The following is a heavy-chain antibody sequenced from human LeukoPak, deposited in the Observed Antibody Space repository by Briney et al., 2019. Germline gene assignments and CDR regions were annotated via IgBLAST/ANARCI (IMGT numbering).Heavy chain of an antibody. V-gene: IGHV4-59*01. D-gene: IGHD2-15*01. Sequence: PSETLSLTCTVSGGSISSYYWSWIRQPPGKGLEWIGYIYYSGSTNYNPSLKSRVTISADTSKNQFSLKLSSVTAADTAVYYCAREDCSGDGCYSFDYWGQGTLVTVFS. J-gene: IGHJ4*02. CDR3: AREDCSGDGCYSFDY. CDR1: GGSISSYY. CDR2: IYYSGST.